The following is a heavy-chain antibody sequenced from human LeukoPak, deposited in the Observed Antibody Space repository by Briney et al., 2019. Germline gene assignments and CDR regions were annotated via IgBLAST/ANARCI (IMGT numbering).Heavy chain of an antibody. J-gene: IGHJ6*02. CDR1: GYTFTNYG. V-gene: IGHV1-18*01. CDR2: ISGYNGNT. Sequence: GASVKVSCKASGYTFTNYGISWVRQAPGQGPEWMGWISGYNGNTNYAQKVQGRVTITTDTSTSTVYMDLRSLTSDDTAVYYCARAYFYGSGGYYLGSYYGMDAWGQGTTVTVSS. CDR3: ARAYFYGSGGYYLGSYYGMDA. D-gene: IGHD3-10*01.